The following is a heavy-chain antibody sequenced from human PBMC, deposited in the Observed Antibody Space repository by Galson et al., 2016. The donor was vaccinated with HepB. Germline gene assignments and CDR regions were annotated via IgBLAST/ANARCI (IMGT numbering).Heavy chain of an antibody. D-gene: IGHD1-1*01. CDR1: GFSFSNSG. J-gene: IGHJ4*02. CDR3: AGGAFNWNGNPEDY. CDR2: ISGSGGST. V-gene: IGHV3-23*01. Sequence: SLRLSCAASGFSFSNSGMSWVRQAPGKGLEWVSAISGSGGSTYYADSVKGRFTISRDNSKNTLYLQMNSLRAEDTAVYYCAGGAFNWNGNPEDYWGRGTLVTVSS.